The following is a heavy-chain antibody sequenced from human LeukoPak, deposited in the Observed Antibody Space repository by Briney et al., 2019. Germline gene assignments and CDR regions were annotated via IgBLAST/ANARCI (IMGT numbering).Heavy chain of an antibody. CDR1: GGSFSGYY. CDR2: INHSGST. J-gene: IGHJ4*02. CDR3: ARGGVVTADLDY. Sequence: SETLSLSCAVYGGSFSGYYWSWIRQPPGKGLEWIGEINHSGSTNYNPSLKSRVTISVDTSKNQFSLKLSSVTAADTAVYYCARGGVVTADLDYWGQGTLVTVSS. D-gene: IGHD2-21*02. V-gene: IGHV4-34*01.